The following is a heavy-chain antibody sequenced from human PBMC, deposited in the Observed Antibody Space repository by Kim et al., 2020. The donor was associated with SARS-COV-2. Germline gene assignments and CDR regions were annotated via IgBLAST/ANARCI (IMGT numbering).Heavy chain of an antibody. V-gene: IGHV3-33*01. Sequence: GGSLRLSCAASGFTFSSYGMHWVRQAPGKGLEWVADIWYDGSNKYYADSVKGRFTISRDNSKNTLYLQMNSLRAEDTAVYYCARDVQQWYPYSFDICGQGTMVTVSS. CDR2: IWYDGSNK. CDR1: GFTFSSYG. CDR3: ARDVQQWYPYSFDI. D-gene: IGHD1-1*01. J-gene: IGHJ3*02.